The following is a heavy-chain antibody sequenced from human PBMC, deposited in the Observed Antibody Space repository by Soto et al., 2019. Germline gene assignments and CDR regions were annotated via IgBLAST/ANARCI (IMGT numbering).Heavy chain of an antibody. CDR1: GGSISSGGYS. J-gene: IGHJ4*02. CDR2: IYHSGST. CDR3: AAGGGLPRYY. V-gene: IGHV4-30-2*01. D-gene: IGHD5-12*01. Sequence: KPSETLSLTCAVSGGSISSGGYSWSWIRQPPGKGLEWIGYIYHSGSTYYNPSLKSRVTLSVDRSKNQFSLKLSSVTAADTAVYYCAAGGGLPRYYWGQGTLVTSPQ.